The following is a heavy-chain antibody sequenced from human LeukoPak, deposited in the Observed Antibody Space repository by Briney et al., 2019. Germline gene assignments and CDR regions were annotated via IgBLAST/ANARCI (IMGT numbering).Heavy chain of an antibody. CDR2: ISAYNGNT. V-gene: IGHV1-18*01. CDR3: ARDGCGGGSCYPDDY. Sequence: ASVKVSCKASGYTFTSYGISWVRQAPGQGLEWMGWISAYNGNTNYAQKLQGRVTMTTDTSTSTAYMELRSLRSDDTAVYYCARDGCGGGSCYPDDYWGQGTLVTVSS. CDR1: GYTFTSYG. D-gene: IGHD2-15*01. J-gene: IGHJ4*02.